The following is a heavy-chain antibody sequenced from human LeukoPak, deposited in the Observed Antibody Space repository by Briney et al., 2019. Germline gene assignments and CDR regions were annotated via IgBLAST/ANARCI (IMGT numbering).Heavy chain of an antibody. CDR1: GFTFSSYW. V-gene: IGHV3-74*01. CDR2: INTDGSST. D-gene: IGHD6-13*01. Sequence: PGGSLRLSCAASGFTFSSYWMHWVRQAPGKGLVWVSRINTDGSSTNYADSVKGRFTISRDNAKNTLYLQMNSLRAEDTAVYYCARTGIAAAGSPFDYWGQGTLVTVSS. J-gene: IGHJ4*02. CDR3: ARTGIAAAGSPFDY.